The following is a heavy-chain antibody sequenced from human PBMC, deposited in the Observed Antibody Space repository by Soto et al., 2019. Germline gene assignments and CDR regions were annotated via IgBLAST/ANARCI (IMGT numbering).Heavy chain of an antibody. CDR2: ISTYSGDT. CDR3: ARHPGPTTSENWLDP. Sequence: QVHLVQSGVEVKTPGASVKVSCQASGYTFFTYDISWVRQAPGQGLEWMGWISTYSGDTKYAQNIQGSVTMTTDTSTTTVYLAMRSLSTDDTAVNYRARHPGPTTSENWLDPWGQATLVTV. CDR1: GYTFFTYD. V-gene: IGHV1-18*01. D-gene: IGHD5-12*01. J-gene: IGHJ5*02.